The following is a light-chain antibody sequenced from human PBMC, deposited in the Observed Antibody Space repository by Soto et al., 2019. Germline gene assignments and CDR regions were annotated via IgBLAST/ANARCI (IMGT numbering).Light chain of an antibody. J-gene: IGKJ4*01. CDR2: DTS. CDR3: QQRSDWPLT. Sequence: DIVLAQSPSTLSLSPGDRATLSCRASRSVGDYLAWYQQKPGQPPRLLIYDTSNRATGIPARFSGSGSGTDFTLTISLLEHEDVAVYYCQQRSDWPLTFGGGTKVEIK. CDR1: RSVGDY. V-gene: IGKV3-11*01.